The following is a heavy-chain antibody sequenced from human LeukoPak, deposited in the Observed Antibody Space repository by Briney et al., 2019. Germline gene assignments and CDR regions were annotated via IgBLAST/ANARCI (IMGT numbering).Heavy chain of an antibody. J-gene: IGHJ5*02. D-gene: IGHD4-17*01. CDR1: GFTFGKYW. V-gene: IGHV3-15*01. Sequence: GGSLRLSCVASGFTFGKYWMSWVRQAPGKGLEWVGRIKSKTDGGTTDYAAPVKGRFTISRDDSKNTLYLQMNSLKTEDTAVYYCTTDNDYGDYPNWFDPWGQGTLVTVS. CDR2: IKSKTDGGTT. CDR3: TTDNDYGDYPNWFDP.